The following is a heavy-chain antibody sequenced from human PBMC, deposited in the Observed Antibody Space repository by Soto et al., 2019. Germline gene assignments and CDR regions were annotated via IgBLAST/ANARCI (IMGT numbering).Heavy chain of an antibody. J-gene: IGHJ4*02. Sequence: EVQLLESGGGLVQPGGSLRLSCAASGFTFSNYAMCWVRQAPGKGLEWVSGISGTASSTYYADSVKGRFTISRDNSRDTLYLQMNSLRDDDTAVYYWAKSGTTVTDFAYWGQGTLVTVSS. CDR2: ISGTASST. CDR3: AKSGTTVTDFAY. CDR1: GFTFSNYA. D-gene: IGHD4-17*01. V-gene: IGHV3-23*01.